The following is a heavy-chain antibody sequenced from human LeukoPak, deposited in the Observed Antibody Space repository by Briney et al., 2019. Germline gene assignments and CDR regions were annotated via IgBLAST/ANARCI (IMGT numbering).Heavy chain of an antibody. D-gene: IGHD1-26*01. Sequence: SQTLSLTCAISGDSVSSNSAAWNWIRQSPSRGLEWLGRTYYRSKWYNDYAVSVKSRITINPDTSKNPFSLQLNSVTPEDTANCARDYGALDYWGQGTLVTVSS. CDR3: ARDYGALDY. V-gene: IGHV6-1*01. CDR1: GDSVSSNSAA. CDR2: TYYRSKWYN. J-gene: IGHJ4*02.